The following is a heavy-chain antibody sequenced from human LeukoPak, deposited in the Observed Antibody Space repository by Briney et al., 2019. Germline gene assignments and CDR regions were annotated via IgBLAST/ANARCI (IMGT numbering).Heavy chain of an antibody. Sequence: GASVKVSCKASGYTFTSYYMHWVRQAPGQGLEWMGIINPSGGSASYAQEFQGRVTMTRDTSTSTVYMELSSLKSEDTAVYYCASGQLRIAAAGTQGPPTHWGQGPLVTVSS. J-gene: IGHJ4*02. CDR2: INPSGGSA. CDR1: GYTFTSYY. CDR3: ASGQLRIAAAGTQGPPTH. V-gene: IGHV1-46*01. D-gene: IGHD6-13*01.